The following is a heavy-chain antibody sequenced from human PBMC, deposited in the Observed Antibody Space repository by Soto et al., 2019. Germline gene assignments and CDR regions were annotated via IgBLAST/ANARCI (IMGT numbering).Heavy chain of an antibody. CDR3: ATAYVYDFENSNYYRDAFDI. J-gene: IGHJ3*02. CDR1: GYSFSFYW. Sequence: PRESLKISCKASGYSFSFYWIGWVRQMPGKGLEWMAIMYPDDSDIRYSPSFEAHVTISADKSTSTAFLQWSSLKASDTAMYYCATAYVYDFENSNYYRDAFDIWGQGTLVTVSS. V-gene: IGHV5-51*01. D-gene: IGHD3-22*01. CDR2: MYPDDSDI.